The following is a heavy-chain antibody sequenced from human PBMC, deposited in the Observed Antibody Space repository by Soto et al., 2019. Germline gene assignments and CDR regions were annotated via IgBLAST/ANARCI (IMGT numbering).Heavy chain of an antibody. D-gene: IGHD4-17*01. Sequence: QVQLQESGPGLVKPSQTLSLTCTVSGGSISSGGYYWSWIRQHPGKGLEWIGYIYYSGSTHYNPSLKSLATISVDTSKTQVTLKVSSMTASYTVAYYCALDLTTVTLFDPRGRGTLVSVSS. CDR2: IYYSGST. V-gene: IGHV4-31*01. J-gene: IGHJ5*02. CDR3: ALDLTTVTLFDP. CDR1: GGSISSGGYY.